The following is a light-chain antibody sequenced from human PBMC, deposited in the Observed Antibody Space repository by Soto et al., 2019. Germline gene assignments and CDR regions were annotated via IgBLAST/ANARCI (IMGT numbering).Light chain of an antibody. V-gene: IGKV3-20*01. Sequence: EIVLTQSPGTLSLSPGERATLSCRASQSVSSSYLAWYQQKPGQAPRLLIYGASSRATGIPDRFSGSGSGTDFTLTISRLETADFAIYYCQQYGTPPLTFGGGTKVDIK. CDR2: GAS. J-gene: IGKJ4*01. CDR1: QSVSSSY. CDR3: QQYGTPPLT.